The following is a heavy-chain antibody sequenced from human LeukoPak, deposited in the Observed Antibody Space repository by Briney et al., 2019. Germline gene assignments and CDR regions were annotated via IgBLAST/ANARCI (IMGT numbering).Heavy chain of an antibody. D-gene: IGHD3-16*02. V-gene: IGHV1-69*05. Sequence: SVKVSCKASGGTFSSYAISWVRQAPGQGLEWMGGIIPIFGTANYAQKFQGRVTITTDESTSTAYMELSSLRSEDTAVYYCARESDYVWGSYRFWGQGTLVIVSS. J-gene: IGHJ4*02. CDR1: GGTFSSYA. CDR2: IIPIFGTA. CDR3: ARESDYVWGSYRF.